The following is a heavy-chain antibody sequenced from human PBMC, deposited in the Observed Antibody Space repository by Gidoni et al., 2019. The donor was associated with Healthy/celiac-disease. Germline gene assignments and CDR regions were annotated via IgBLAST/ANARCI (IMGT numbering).Heavy chain of an antibody. D-gene: IGHD1-20*01. V-gene: IGHV1-69*01. CDR2: IIPIFGTA. Sequence: QVQLVQSGAEVKKPGSSVKVSCKASGGTFSSYAISWVRQAPGQGLEWMGGIIPIFGTANYAQKFQGRVTITADESTSTAYMELSSLRSEDTAVYYCARDLQRHTGYKAYGMDVWGQGTTVTVSS. CDR3: ARDLQRHTGYKAYGMDV. J-gene: IGHJ6*02. CDR1: GGTFSSYA.